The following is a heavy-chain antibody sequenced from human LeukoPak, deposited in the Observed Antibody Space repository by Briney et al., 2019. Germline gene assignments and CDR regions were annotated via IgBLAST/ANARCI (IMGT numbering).Heavy chain of an antibody. CDR1: GYTFTRYG. V-gene: IGHV1-18*01. CDR2: ISAYNGNT. J-gene: IGHJ4*01. Sequence: GASVTVSCKASGYTFTRYGISWVRQTPGQGLEWMGWISAYNGNTNYAQKLQGRVTMTTDTSTSTAYMELRSLRSDDTAVYYCARVVEDIAAAVYYFDYWGQGTLVTVSS. CDR3: ARVVEDIAAAVYYFDY. D-gene: IGHD6-13*01.